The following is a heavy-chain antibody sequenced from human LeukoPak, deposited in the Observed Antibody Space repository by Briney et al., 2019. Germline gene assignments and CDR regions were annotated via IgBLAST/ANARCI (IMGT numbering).Heavy chain of an antibody. D-gene: IGHD2-21*01. Sequence: ASVKVSCKASGYTFTGYYMHWVRQAPGQGLEWMGWINPNSGGTNYAQKFQGRVTMTRDTSISTAYMELSRLRSDDTAVYYCARAPFLAYCGGDCYSSDYWGQGTLVTVSS. CDR3: ARAPFLAYCGGDCYSSDY. CDR2: INPNSGGT. CDR1: GYTFTGYY. V-gene: IGHV1-2*02. J-gene: IGHJ4*02.